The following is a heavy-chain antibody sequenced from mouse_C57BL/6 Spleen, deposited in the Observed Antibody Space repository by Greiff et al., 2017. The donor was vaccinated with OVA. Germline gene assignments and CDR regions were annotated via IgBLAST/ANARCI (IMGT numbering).Heavy chain of an antibody. CDR3: ARKGLRDLYYAMDY. D-gene: IGHD2-2*01. V-gene: IGHV1-82*01. Sequence: QVQLKQSGPELVKPGASVKISCKASGYAFSSSWMNWVKQRPGKGLEWIGRIYPGDGDTNYNGKFKGKATLTADKSSSTAYMQLSSLTSEDSAVYFCARKGLRDLYYAMDYWGQGTSVTVSS. CDR2: IYPGDGDT. J-gene: IGHJ4*01. CDR1: GYAFSSSW.